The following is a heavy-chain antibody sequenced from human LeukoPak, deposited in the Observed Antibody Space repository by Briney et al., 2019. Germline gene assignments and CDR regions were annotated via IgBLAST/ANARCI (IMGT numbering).Heavy chain of an antibody. D-gene: IGHD2-2*02. V-gene: IGHV1-2*02. J-gene: IGHJ4*02. CDR1: GYTFTGYY. CDR3: ARGYCSSTSCYSFDFDY. Sequence: AASVKVSCKASGYTFTGYYMHWVRQAPGQGLVWMGWTNPNSGGTNYAQKFQGRVTMTRDTSISTAYMELSRLRSDDTAVYYCARGYCSSTSCYSFDFDYWGQGTLVTVSS. CDR2: TNPNSGGT.